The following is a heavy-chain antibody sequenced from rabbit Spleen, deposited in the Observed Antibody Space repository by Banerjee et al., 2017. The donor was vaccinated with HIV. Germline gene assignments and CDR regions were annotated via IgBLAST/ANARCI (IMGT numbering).Heavy chain of an antibody. CDR3: ARDTGTSFSSYGMDL. CDR2: IDIGSSGFT. V-gene: IGHV1S40*01. CDR1: GVSFSFSSY. D-gene: IGHD7-1*01. J-gene: IGHJ6*01. Sequence: QSLEESGGDLVKPGASLTLTCTASGVSFSFSSYMCWVRQAPGKGLEWIACIDIGSSGFTYSATWAKGRFTISKTSSTTVTLQMTSLTAADTATYFCARDTGTSFSSYGMDLWGPGTLVTVS.